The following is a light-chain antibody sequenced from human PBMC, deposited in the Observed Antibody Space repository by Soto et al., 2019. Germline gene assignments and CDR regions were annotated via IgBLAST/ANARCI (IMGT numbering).Light chain of an antibody. Sequence: EIVLTQSPATLSLSPGERATLSCRASQSVSSYLAWYQQKPGQAPRLLISDASNRATGIPARFSGSGSGTDFTLTISSLEPEDFAVYYCQHRSIWPAFGQGTLLDIK. V-gene: IGKV3-11*01. CDR1: QSVSSY. CDR2: DAS. J-gene: IGKJ5*01. CDR3: QHRSIWPA.